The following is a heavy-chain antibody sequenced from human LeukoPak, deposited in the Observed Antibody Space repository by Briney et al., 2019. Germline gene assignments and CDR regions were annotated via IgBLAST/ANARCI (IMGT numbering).Heavy chain of an antibody. CDR1: GFTFSNYA. D-gene: IGHD6-19*01. CDR2: ISYDGSNK. V-gene: IGHV3-30*04. CDR3: AKDHVAVAGWGNFDY. Sequence: PGRSLRLSCAASGFTFSNYAMHWVRQAPGKGLEWVAVISYDGSNKYYADSVKGRFTISRDNSKNTLYLQMNSLRAEDTAVYYCAKDHVAVAGWGNFDYWGQGTLVTVSS. J-gene: IGHJ4*02.